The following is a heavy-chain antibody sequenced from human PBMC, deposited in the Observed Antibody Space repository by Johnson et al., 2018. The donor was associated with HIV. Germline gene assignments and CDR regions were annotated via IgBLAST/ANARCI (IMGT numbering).Heavy chain of an antibody. J-gene: IGHJ3*02. CDR1: GFTFSSYA. V-gene: IGHV3-23*04. D-gene: IGHD2-2*01. CDR3: AREDCSSTRCSDWDSAFDI. CDR2: ISGSGGTT. Sequence: VQLVESGGGLVQPGGSLRLSCAASGFTFSSYAMSWVRQAPGKGLEWVSSISGSGGTTYYADSVKGRFTISRDNSKNTLYLQMSSLRAEDTAVYYCAREDCSSTRCSDWDSAFDIWGQGTMVTVSS.